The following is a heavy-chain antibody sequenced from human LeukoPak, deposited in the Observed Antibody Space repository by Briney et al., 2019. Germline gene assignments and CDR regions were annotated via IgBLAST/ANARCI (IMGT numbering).Heavy chain of an antibody. CDR3: AKGGGLYQLLSYPSV. V-gene: IGHV3-30*18. Sequence: GGSLRLSCAASGFTFSSYGMHWVRQAPGKGLEWVAVISYDGSNKYYADSVKGRFTISRDNSKNTLYLQMNSLRAEDTAVYYCAKGGGLYQLLSYPSVWGQGTLVTVSS. CDR2: ISYDGSNK. D-gene: IGHD2-2*01. J-gene: IGHJ4*02. CDR1: GFTFSSYG.